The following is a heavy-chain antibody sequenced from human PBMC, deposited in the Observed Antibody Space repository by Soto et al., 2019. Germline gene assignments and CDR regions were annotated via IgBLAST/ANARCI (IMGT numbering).Heavy chain of an antibody. J-gene: IGHJ3*02. D-gene: IGHD3-16*02. V-gene: IGHV2-5*02. CDR1: GFSLTTRQVG. CDR2: IYWDNDK. Sequence: QITLKESGPTLVEPTQTLTLTCTFSGFSLTTRQVGVGWIRQPPGQALEWLAVIYWDNDKRYSPSLERRLTVNKDTSKNQVVLTMTNMDPMDTATYYCAHLMITYGGVIADDAFDIWGQGTMVTVSS. CDR3: AHLMITYGGVIADDAFDI.